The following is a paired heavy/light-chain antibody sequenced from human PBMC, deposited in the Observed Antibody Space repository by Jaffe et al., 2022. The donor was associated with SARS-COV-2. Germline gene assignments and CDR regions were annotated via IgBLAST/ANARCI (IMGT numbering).Light chain of an antibody. Sequence: DIVMTQSPLSLPVTPGEPASISCRSSQSLLHSNGYNYLDWYLQKPGQSPQLLIYLGSNRASGVPDRFSGSGSGTDFTLKISRVEAEDVGVYYCMQALQTSITFGQGTRLEIK. CDR3: MQALQTSIT. CDR2: LGS. CDR1: QSLLHSNGYNY. V-gene: IGKV2-28*01. J-gene: IGKJ5*01.
Heavy chain of an antibody. J-gene: IGHJ6*02. V-gene: IGHV1-24*01. Sequence: QVQLVQSGAEVKKPGASVKVSCKVSGYTLTELSMHWVRQAPGKGLEWMGGFDPEDGETIYAQKFQGRVTMTEDTSTDTAYMELSSLRSEDTAVYYCATDQIAAAGTGNYYYYYGMDVWGQGTTVTVSS. D-gene: IGHD6-13*01. CDR2: FDPEDGET. CDR3: ATDQIAAAGTGNYYYYYGMDV. CDR1: GYTLTELS.